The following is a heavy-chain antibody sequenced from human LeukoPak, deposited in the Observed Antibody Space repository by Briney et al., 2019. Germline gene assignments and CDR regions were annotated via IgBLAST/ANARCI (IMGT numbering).Heavy chain of an antibody. J-gene: IGHJ4*02. CDR1: GFTFSSYG. D-gene: IGHD2-15*01. CDR2: ISSSGSTI. V-gene: IGHV3-48*04. CDR3: ARSVVAATETFDY. Sequence: GGSLRLSCAASGFTFSSYGMSWVRQAPGKGLEWVSYISSSGSTIYYADSVKGRFTISRDNAKNSLYLQMNSLRAEDTAVYYCARSVVAATETFDYWGQGTLVTVSS.